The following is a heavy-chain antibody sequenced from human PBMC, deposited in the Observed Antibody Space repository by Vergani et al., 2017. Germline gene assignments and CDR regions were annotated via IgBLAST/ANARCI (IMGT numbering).Heavy chain of an antibody. CDR2: INSSTNYI. V-gene: IGHV3-21*01. CDR1: GFTFSSYS. Sequence: EVQLVESGGGLVKPGGSLRLSCAASGFTFSSYSMNWVRQAPGKGLEWVSSINSSTNYIYYADSVKGRFTISRDNAKNSLYLQMNSLRAEDTAIYYCARSVESAAFDVWGQGTMVTVSS. CDR3: ARSVESAAFDV. J-gene: IGHJ3*01.